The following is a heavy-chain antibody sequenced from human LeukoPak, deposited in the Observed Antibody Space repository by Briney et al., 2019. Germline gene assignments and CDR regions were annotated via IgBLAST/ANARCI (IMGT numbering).Heavy chain of an antibody. Sequence: PGGSLRLSCAASGFTFDDYGMSWVRQAPGKGLEWVSGINWNGGSTGYADSVKGRFTISRDNAKNSLYLQMNSLRAEDTALYHCARAARPLDYYYYMDVWGKGTTVTVSS. CDR3: ARAARPLDYYYYMDV. D-gene: IGHD6-6*01. CDR1: GFTFDDYG. V-gene: IGHV3-20*01. J-gene: IGHJ6*03. CDR2: INWNGGST.